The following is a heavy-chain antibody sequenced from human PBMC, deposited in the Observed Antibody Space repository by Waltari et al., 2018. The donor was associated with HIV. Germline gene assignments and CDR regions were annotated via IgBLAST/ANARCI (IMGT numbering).Heavy chain of an antibody. J-gene: IGHJ4*02. CDR1: GGSISSSSYY. D-gene: IGHD3-10*01. CDR2: IYYSGST. CDR3: ARVSYGSGGLDY. Sequence: QLKLQESGPGLVKPSETRSLTCTVSGGSISSSSYYWGWIRQPPGKGLEWIGSIYYSGSTYYNPSLKSRVTISVDTSKNQFSLKLSSVTAADTAVYYCARVSYGSGGLDYWGQGTLVTVSS. V-gene: IGHV4-39*07.